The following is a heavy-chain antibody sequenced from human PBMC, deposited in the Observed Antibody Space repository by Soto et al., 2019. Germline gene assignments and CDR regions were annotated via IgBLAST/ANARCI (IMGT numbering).Heavy chain of an antibody. Sequence: SVKVSCKASGGSFGKSAINWVRQTPGQGLEWLGGFIPVYRTLNYAQKFQGRVIITADESTGTAYMTLSSLASDDTAVYYCATGVIWIGYFTVDSWGQGTRVTVPS. V-gene: IGHV1-69*13. CDR1: GGSFGKSA. CDR3: ATGVIWIGYFTVDS. CDR2: FIPVYRTL. J-gene: IGHJ4*02. D-gene: IGHD3-3*01.